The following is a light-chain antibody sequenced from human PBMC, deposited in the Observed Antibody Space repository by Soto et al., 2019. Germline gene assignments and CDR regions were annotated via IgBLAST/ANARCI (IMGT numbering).Light chain of an antibody. V-gene: IGLV2-14*01. CDR1: SSDVGGYNF. CDR2: DVR. J-gene: IGLJ1*01. Sequence: QSDLTQPASVSGSPGQSITISCTGTSSDVGGYNFVSWYQQHPGRAPKLMIYDVRNRPSGVSNRFSGSKSVNTASLTISGLQAEDEADYYCSSYTSISTYVFGTGTKATVL. CDR3: SSYTSISTYV.